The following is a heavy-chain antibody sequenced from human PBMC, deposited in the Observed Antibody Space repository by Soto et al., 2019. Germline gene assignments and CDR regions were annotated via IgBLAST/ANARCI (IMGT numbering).Heavy chain of an antibody. D-gene: IGHD5-12*01. J-gene: IGHJ6*02. V-gene: IGHV1-69*12. CDR2: IVPIFGA. CDR3: ARGGGAYEGSGYDQGHG. Sequence: QVQLVQSGAEVKKPGSSVKVSCKSSGGTFSNYGFSWVRQAPGQGLECMGVIVPIFGAEHPQKFQGRVTITADESTNTFFKGLRGLRSEETGVYYGARGGGAYEGSGYDQGHGWGQGTTVTVSS. CDR1: GGTFSNYG.